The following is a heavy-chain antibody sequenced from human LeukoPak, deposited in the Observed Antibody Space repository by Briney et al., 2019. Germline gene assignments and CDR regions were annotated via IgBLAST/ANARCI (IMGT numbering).Heavy chain of an antibody. J-gene: IGHJ6*03. V-gene: IGHV4-61*02. CDR1: GGSISSGSYY. CDR2: IYTSGST. CDR3: ARSQYCSGGSCLRNYYYMDV. D-gene: IGHD2-15*01. Sequence: PSQTLSLTCTVSGGSISSGSYYWSWIRQPAGKGLEWIGRIYTSGSTNYNPSLKSRVTISVDTSKNQFSLKLSSVTAADTAVYYCARSQYCSGGSCLRNYYYMDVWGKGTTVTISS.